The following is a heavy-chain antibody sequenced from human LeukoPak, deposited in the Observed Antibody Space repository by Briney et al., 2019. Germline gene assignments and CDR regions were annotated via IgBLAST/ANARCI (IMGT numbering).Heavy chain of an antibody. CDR2: ISSSSSYI. V-gene: IGHV3-21*01. J-gene: IGHJ4*02. CDR3: ARASGGYSGYD. CDR1: GFTFSSYS. Sequence: GGSLRLSCAASGFTFSSYSMNWVRQAPGKGLEWVSSISSSSSYIYYADSVKGRFTISRDNAKNSMYLQMNSLRAEDTAVYYCARASGGYSGYDWGQGTLVTVSS. D-gene: IGHD5-12*01.